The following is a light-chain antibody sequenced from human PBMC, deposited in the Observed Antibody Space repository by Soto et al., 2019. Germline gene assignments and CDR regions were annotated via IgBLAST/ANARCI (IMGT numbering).Light chain of an antibody. CDR1: QSITIE. CDR2: DAS. Sequence: EIVLTQSPATLSLSAGERATLSCRASQSITIELAWYQQKPGQAPRLLICDASNSATGIPARFSGSGSGTDFTLTISTLEPEDSAIYYCQQRSTWPLTFGQGTRLEIK. V-gene: IGKV3-11*01. J-gene: IGKJ5*01. CDR3: QQRSTWPLT.